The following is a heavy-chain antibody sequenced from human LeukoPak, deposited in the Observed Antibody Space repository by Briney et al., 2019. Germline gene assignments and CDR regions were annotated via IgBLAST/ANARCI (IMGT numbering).Heavy chain of an antibody. Sequence: PSETLSLTCTVSGDSISSYYWSWIRQPPGTGLEWIGYISHTGSTNYNPSLKSRVTMSVDTSKNQFSLKLSSVTATDTAVYYCARQNPAAAGQGLDYWGQGALVIVSS. J-gene: IGHJ4*02. CDR2: ISHTGST. CDR3: ARQNPAAAGQGLDY. CDR1: GDSISSYY. V-gene: IGHV4-59*08. D-gene: IGHD6-13*01.